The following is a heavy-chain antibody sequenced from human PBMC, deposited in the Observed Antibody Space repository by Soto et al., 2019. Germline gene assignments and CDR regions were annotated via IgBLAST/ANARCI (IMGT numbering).Heavy chain of an antibody. D-gene: IGHD6-13*01. J-gene: IGHJ4*02. CDR1: GYSFTSYW. CDR2: IYPGDSDT. CDR3: ARGSLPRVAGAAGTSPYYFDY. Sequence: PRESLKISCKGSGYSFTSYWIGWVRQMPGKGLEWMGIIYPGDSDTRYSPSFQGQVTISADKSISTAYLQWSSLKASDTAMYYCARGSLPRVAGAAGTSPYYFDYWGQGTLVTVSS. V-gene: IGHV5-51*01.